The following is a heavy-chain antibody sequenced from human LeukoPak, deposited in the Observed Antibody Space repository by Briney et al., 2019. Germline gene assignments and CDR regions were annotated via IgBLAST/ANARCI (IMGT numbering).Heavy chain of an antibody. CDR1: GFAFGDFA. D-gene: IGHD3-3*01. CDR3: ARRSSYDYFDF. J-gene: IGHJ4*02. V-gene: IGHV3-49*04. Sequence: PGGSLRLSCTTSGFAFGDFAMGWVRQAPGKGPDLVGFIRSKTYGETGEYAPSVKGRFTISRDDSKSIAFLQMNSLKTEDTAVYYCARRSSYDYFDFWGQGTLVTVSS. CDR2: IRSKTYGETG.